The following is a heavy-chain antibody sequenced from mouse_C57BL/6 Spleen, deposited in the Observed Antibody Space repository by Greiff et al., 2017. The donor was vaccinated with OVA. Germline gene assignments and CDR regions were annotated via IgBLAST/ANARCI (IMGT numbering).Heavy chain of an antibody. CDR1: GFTFSDYY. Sequence: EVMLVESGGGLVQPGGSLKLSCAASGFTFSDYYMYWVRQTPEKRLEWVAYISNGGGSTYYPDTVKGRFTISRDNAKNTLYLQMSRLKSEDTAMYYCARRGSYVYYYARDYWGQGTSVTVSS. CDR3: ARRGSYVYYYARDY. V-gene: IGHV5-12*01. D-gene: IGHD1-1*02. CDR2: ISNGGGST. J-gene: IGHJ4*01.